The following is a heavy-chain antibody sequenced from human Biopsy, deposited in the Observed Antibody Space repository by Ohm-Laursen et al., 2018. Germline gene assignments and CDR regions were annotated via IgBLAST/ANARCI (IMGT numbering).Heavy chain of an antibody. J-gene: IGHJ4*02. CDR2: ISYTGYT. Sequence: SDTLSLTCTVSGGSFTGHYWSWIRQPPGKGLEWIGHISYTGYTSYNASLKSRVTISVDTSRTHFSLRLSSLTVADTAVCYCARGSNDFGGLYFPRWGQGTLLTVSS. CDR3: ARGSNDFGGLYFPR. CDR1: GGSFTGHY. D-gene: IGHD4-23*01. V-gene: IGHV4-59*11.